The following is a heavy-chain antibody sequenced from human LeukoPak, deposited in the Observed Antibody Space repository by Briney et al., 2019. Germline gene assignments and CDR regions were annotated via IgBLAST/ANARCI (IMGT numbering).Heavy chain of an antibody. CDR1: GYTFTAYY. CDR3: ARDPSHYYYTDV. J-gene: IGHJ6*03. V-gene: IGHV1-2*02. CDR2: INPKNGGT. Sequence: GASVKVSCKPSGYTFTAYYIHWVRQAPGQGLEWMGWINPKNGGTKYAQSFQGRFTMTTDTSTSTVYMELSRLGSGDTAVYYCARDPSHYYYTDVWGKGTTVTVSS.